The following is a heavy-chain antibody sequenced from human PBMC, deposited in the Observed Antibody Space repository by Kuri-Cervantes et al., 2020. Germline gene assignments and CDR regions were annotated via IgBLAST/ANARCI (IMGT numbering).Heavy chain of an antibody. D-gene: IGHD2-2*02. V-gene: IGHV3-66*01. CDR3: AKDPIVPAAIQYYYGMDV. J-gene: IGHJ6*02. CDR2: IYSGGST. Sequence: GESLKISCAASGFTVSSNYMSWVRQAPGKGLEWVSVIYSGGSTYYADSVKGRFTISRDNSKNTLYLQMNSLRAEDTAVYYCAKDPIVPAAIQYYYGMDVWGQGTTVTVSS. CDR1: GFTVSSNY.